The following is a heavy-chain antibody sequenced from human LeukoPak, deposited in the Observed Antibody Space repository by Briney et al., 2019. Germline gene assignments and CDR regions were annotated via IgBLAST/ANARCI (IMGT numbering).Heavy chain of an antibody. V-gene: IGHV1-8*01. CDR3: ARDRGNARSREYNWFDP. J-gene: IGHJ5*02. D-gene: IGHD3-10*01. Sequence: ASVKVSCKASGYTFTDYDINWVRQASGQGLEWMGWMNPTSGNTGYAQKFQGRVTMTRDTSISTAYMELSRLRSDDTAVYYCARDRGNARSREYNWFDPWGQGTLVTVSS. CDR1: GYTFTDYD. CDR2: MNPTSGNT.